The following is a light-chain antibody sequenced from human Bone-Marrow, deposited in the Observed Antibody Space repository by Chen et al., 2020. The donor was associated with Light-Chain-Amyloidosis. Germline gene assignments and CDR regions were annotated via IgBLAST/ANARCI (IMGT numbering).Light chain of an antibody. CDR2: EVT. V-gene: IGLV2-14*01. CDR1: SSDVGGGNH. CDR3: SSYTITNTLV. J-gene: IGLJ1*01. Sequence: QSALTQPASVSGSPGQSITISCTGTSSDVGGGNHVSWYQQHPDKAPKLMIYEVTNRPSWVPDRFSGSKSDNTASLTISGLQTEDEADYFCSSYTITNTLVFGSGTRVTGL.